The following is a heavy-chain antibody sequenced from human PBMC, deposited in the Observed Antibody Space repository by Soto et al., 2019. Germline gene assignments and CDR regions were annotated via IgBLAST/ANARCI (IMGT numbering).Heavy chain of an antibody. V-gene: IGHV3-11*01. D-gene: IGHD2-15*01. CDR3: ARSWYCNDGSCYSDY. Sequence: TGGSLRLSCAASGFTFSDYYMSWIRQAPGKGLEWISYISSSGSTIYYADFVKGRFTISRDNAKNSLYLQMNSLRAEDTAVYYCARSWYCNDGSCYSDYWGQGTLVTVSS. CDR1: GFTFSDYY. J-gene: IGHJ4*02. CDR2: ISSSGSTI.